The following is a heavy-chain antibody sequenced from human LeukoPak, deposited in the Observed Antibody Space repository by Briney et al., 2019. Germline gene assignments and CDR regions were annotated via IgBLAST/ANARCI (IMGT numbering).Heavy chain of an antibody. CDR3: VSLARDY. CDR1: GFIVSNTY. CDR2: IHDDGPT. J-gene: IGHJ4*02. Sequence: PGGSLRLSCAASGFIVSNTYMTWVRQAPGKGLEWVSVIHDDGPTYYADSVKGRFTISRDNSKNMLFLRMNSLRVEDTAVYFCVSLARDYWGQGTLVSVSS. V-gene: IGHV3-53*01. D-gene: IGHD3-3*02.